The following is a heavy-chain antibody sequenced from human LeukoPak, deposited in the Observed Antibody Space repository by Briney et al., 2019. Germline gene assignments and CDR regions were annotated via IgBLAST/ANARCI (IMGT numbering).Heavy chain of an antibody. D-gene: IGHD3-16*01. Sequence: SETLSLTCAVSGGSISSSNWWSWVRQPPGKGLEWIGEIYHSGSTNYNPSLKSRVTISVDMSKNQFSLQLNSVSAADTAVYYCARLITASTPSDVRIESWGQGTLVTVSS. J-gene: IGHJ4*02. CDR3: ARLITASTPSDVRIES. CDR1: GGSISSSNW. V-gene: IGHV4-4*02. CDR2: IYHSGST.